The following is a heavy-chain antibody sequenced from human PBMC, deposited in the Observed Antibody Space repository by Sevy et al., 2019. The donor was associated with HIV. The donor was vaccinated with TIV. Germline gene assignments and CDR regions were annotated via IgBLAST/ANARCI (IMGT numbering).Heavy chain of an antibody. CDR1: GYSFTSYW. D-gene: IGHD4-17*01. J-gene: IGHJ4*02. Sequence: GESLKISCKGSGYSFTSYWIGWVRQMPGKGLEWMGIIYPADSDTRCSPSFQGQVTISADKSISTAYLQWSSLKASDTAMYYCARRSPMTTVIDYWGQRTLVTVSS. CDR2: IYPADSDT. CDR3: ARRSPMTTVIDY. V-gene: IGHV5-51*01.